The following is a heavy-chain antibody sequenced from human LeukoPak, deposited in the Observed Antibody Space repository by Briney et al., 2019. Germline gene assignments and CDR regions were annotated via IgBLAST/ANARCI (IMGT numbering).Heavy chain of an antibody. V-gene: IGHV3-33*01. D-gene: IGHD5-12*01. J-gene: IGHJ4*02. Sequence: GGSLRLSCAASGFTFSSYGMHWVRQAPGKGLEWVAVIWYDGSNKYYADSVKGRFTISRDNSKNTLYLQMNSLRAEDTAVYYCARDRPVATGYFDYWGQGTLVTVSS. CDR3: ARDRPVATGYFDY. CDR1: GFTFSSYG. CDR2: IWYDGSNK.